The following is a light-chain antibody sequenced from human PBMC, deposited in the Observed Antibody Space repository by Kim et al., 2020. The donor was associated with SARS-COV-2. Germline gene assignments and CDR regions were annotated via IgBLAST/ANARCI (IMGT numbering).Light chain of an antibody. Sequence: LSPGERATLSCRAGQSVGSSLLAWYQKKPGQAPRLLIYEAFKRVAGIPDRFSGSGSGTDFTLTISRPEPEDFAMYYCQQYGSTPYTFGQGTKLEI. CDR1: QSVGSSL. CDR2: EAF. V-gene: IGKV3-20*01. CDR3: QQYGSTPYT. J-gene: IGKJ2*01.